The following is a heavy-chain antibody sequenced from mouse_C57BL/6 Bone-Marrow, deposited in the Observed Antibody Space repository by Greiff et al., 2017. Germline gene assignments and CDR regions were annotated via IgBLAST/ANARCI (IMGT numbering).Heavy chain of an antibody. CDR1: GYTFTSYW. J-gene: IGHJ3*01. D-gene: IGHD1-1*01. V-gene: IGHV1-55*01. Sequence: QVQLKESGAELVKPGASVKMSCKASGYTFTSYWITWVKQRPGQGLEWIGDIYPGSGSTNYNEKFKSKATLTVDTSSSTAYMQLSSLTSEDSAVYYCARRGLLRYLAYWGRGTLVTVSA. CDR3: ARRGLLRYLAY. CDR2: IYPGSGST.